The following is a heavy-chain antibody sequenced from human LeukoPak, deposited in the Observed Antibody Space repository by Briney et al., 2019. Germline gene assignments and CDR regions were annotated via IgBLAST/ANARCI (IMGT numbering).Heavy chain of an antibody. J-gene: IGHJ4*02. CDR1: GGSISSSSYY. CDR3: ARGRRDDYVWGSYRYAFYLDY. CDR2: IYYSGST. Sequence: SETLSLTCTVSGGSISSSSYYWGWIRQPPGKGLEWIGSIYYSGSTYYNPSLKSRVTISVDTSKNQFSLKLSSVTAADTAVYYCARGRRDDYVWGSYRYAFYLDYWGQGTLVTVSS. D-gene: IGHD3-16*02. V-gene: IGHV4-39*01.